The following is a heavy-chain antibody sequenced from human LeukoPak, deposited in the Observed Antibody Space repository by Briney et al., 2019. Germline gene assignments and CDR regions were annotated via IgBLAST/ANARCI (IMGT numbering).Heavy chain of an antibody. CDR3: ASFAAAPGGRDY. Sequence: SETLSLTCAAYGGSFSGYYWSWIRQPPGKGLEWIGEINHSGSTNYNPSLKSRVTISVDTSKNQFSLKLSSVTAADTAVYYCASFAAAPGGRDYWGQGTLVTVSS. J-gene: IGHJ4*02. CDR2: INHSGST. V-gene: IGHV4-34*01. D-gene: IGHD1-26*01. CDR1: GGSFSGYY.